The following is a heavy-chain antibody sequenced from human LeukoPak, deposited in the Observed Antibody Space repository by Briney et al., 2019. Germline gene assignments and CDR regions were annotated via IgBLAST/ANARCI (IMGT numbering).Heavy chain of an antibody. CDR2: ISSNGGST. D-gene: IGHD1-1*01. CDR3: ARETRTGDAFDI. Sequence: GSLRLSCAASGFTFSNYAMHWVRQAPGKRLEYVSAISSNGGSTYYANSVKGRFTISRDKSKNTVYLKMGSLRAEDMAVYYCARETRTGDAFDIWGQGTMVTVSS. CDR1: GFTFSNYA. J-gene: IGHJ3*02. V-gene: IGHV3-64*01.